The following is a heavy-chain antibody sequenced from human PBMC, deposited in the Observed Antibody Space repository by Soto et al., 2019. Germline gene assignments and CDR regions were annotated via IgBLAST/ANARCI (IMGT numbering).Heavy chain of an antibody. CDR3: AGILAFSGTFSPRRFRSMDV. Sequence: SETLSLTCAVYGGSFSGYYWSWIRQPPGKGLEWVGEINHSGSTNYNPSLKSRVTISVDTSKNQFSLKLSSVTAADTGVYYCAGILAFSGTFSPRRFRSMDVWGQGTTVTVSS. D-gene: IGHD1-1*01. V-gene: IGHV4-34*01. J-gene: IGHJ6*02. CDR1: GGSFSGYY. CDR2: INHSGST.